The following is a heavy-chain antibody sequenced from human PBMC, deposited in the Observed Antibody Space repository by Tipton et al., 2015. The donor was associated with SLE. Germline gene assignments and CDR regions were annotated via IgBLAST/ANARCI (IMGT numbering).Heavy chain of an antibody. CDR1: GDSITNLNDF. V-gene: IGHV4-39*07. Sequence: TLSLTCTVSGDSITNLNDFWGWIRQPPGKGLEWIGSIYSTGTTYYNASFKDRVTMSIDTSTNQFSLRLASVTAADTAVYFCARQTTEVGVVGYFVDYWGQGTLVIVPS. CDR2: IYSTGTT. D-gene: IGHD2-15*01. J-gene: IGHJ4*02. CDR3: ARQTTEVGVVGYFVDY.